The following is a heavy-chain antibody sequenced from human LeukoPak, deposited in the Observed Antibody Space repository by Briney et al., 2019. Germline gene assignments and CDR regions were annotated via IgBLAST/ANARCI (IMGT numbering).Heavy chain of an antibody. D-gene: IGHD3-22*01. J-gene: IGHJ4*02. Sequence: ASVKVSCKASGYTFTSYGISWVRQAPGQGLEWMGWISAYNGNTNYAQKFQGRVTMTTDTSTSTAYMELRSLRSDDTAVYYCARWDEYYYDSSGYYLFDYWGQGTLVTVSS. CDR2: ISAYNGNT. CDR3: ARWDEYYYDSSGYYLFDY. CDR1: GYTFTSYG. V-gene: IGHV1-18*01.